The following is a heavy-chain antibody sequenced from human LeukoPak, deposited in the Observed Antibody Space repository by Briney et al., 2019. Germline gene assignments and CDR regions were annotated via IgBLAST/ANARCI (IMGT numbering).Heavy chain of an antibody. CDR2: ISGSGGST. Sequence: GGSLRLSCAASGFTFSSYSMNWVRQAPGKGLEWVSAISGSGGSTYYADSVKGRFTISRDNSKNTLYLQMNSLRAEDTAVYYCAKEGDYVWGSYGNWFDPWGQGTLVTVSS. CDR3: AKEGDYVWGSYGNWFDP. J-gene: IGHJ5*02. V-gene: IGHV3-23*01. D-gene: IGHD3-16*01. CDR1: GFTFSSYS.